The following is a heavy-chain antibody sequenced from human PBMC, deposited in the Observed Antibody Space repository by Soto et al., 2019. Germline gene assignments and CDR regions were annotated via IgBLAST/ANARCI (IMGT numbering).Heavy chain of an antibody. D-gene: IGHD3-10*01. V-gene: IGHV2-5*02. CDR1: GFSLTTSGEA. Sequence: QITLKESGPTLVKPTQTLTLTCTFSGFSLTTSGEAVGWIRQPPGKALEWLALIYWDDDKRSSPSLKSRLTNHQDTSKNQVVLSMANKDPGDKAKYFCSHTPGSGQILYSYFYYSDVWGKRNKGNVFS. CDR3: SHTPGSGQILYSYFYYSDV. CDR2: IYWDDDK. J-gene: IGHJ6*03.